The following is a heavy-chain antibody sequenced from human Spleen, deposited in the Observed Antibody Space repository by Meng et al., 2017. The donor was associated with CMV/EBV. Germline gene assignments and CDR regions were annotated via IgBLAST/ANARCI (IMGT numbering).Heavy chain of an antibody. CDR2: INPNSGGT. Sequence: ASVKVSCKASGYTFTDFYIHWVRQAPGQGLEWLGWINPNSGGTNYAESFQGRVAMTRDTSISTASMELRNLRSDDTAVYYCARSNLYSRSSKYYYYGMDVWGQGTTVTVS. V-gene: IGHV1-2*02. D-gene: IGHD6-6*01. J-gene: IGHJ6*02. CDR1: GYTFTDFY. CDR3: ARSNLYSRSSKYYYYGMDV.